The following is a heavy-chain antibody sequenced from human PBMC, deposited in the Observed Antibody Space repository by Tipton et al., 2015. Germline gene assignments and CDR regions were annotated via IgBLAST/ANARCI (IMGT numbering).Heavy chain of an antibody. CDR2: IHHSGDT. D-gene: IGHD3-9*01. CDR1: SDSISKYY. V-gene: IGHV4-59*04. J-gene: IGHJ4*02. Sequence: TLSLTCTVSSDSISKYYWSWIRQPPGKGLEWIGNIHHSGDTYYNPSLESRVTISVDTSKNQFSLNLRSVTAADTAVYYCACQDYDSLTRDYQTVDYWGQGTLVTVSS. CDR3: ACQDYDSLTRDYQTVDY.